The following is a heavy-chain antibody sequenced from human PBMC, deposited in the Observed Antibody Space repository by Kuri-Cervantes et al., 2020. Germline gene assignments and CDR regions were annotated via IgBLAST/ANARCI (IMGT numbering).Heavy chain of an antibody. CDR1: GGTFSSYA. D-gene: IGHD3-22*01. CDR2: IIPIFGTA. CDR3: AKDIVAGGFDY. V-gene: IGHV1-69*13. Sequence: SVKVSCKASGGTFSSYAISWVRQAPGQGLEWMGGIIPIFGTANYAQKFQGRVTITADESTSTAYMELSSLRAEDTAVYYCAKDIVAGGFDYWGQGTLVTVSS. J-gene: IGHJ4*02.